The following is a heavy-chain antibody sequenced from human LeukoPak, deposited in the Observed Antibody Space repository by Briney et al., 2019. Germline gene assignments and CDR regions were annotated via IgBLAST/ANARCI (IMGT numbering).Heavy chain of an antibody. D-gene: IGHD3-22*01. Sequence: SQTLSLTCSVSGDSISSGNYYWTWIRQPAGKGLEWIGRIYSTGSTNYYPSLKSRVTISVDTSKNQFSLRLSSVTAADTAVYYCARVTTGGYYNCWGQGTLVTVS. J-gene: IGHJ4*02. CDR1: GDSISSGNYY. CDR3: ARVTTGGYYNC. CDR2: IYSTGST. V-gene: IGHV4-61*02.